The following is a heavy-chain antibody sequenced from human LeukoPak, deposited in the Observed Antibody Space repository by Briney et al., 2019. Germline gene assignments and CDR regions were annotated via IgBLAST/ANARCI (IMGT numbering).Heavy chain of an antibody. CDR3: AKGSSPFDY. D-gene: IGHD6-13*01. J-gene: IGHJ4*02. V-gene: IGHV3-23*01. CDR2: ISANGGGT. CDR1: GFTFSNYA. Sequence: GGSLRLSCAASGFTFSNYAMSWVRQAPGKGLEWVSAISANGGGTYYADSVKGRFTISRDNSKNTLYLQMNSLRAEDAAVYYCAKGSSPFDYWGQGTLVTVSS.